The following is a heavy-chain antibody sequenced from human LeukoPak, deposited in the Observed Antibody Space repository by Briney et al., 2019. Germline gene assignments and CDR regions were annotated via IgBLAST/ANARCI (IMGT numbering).Heavy chain of an antibody. Sequence: GGSLRLSCAASGFTFSSYSMSWVRQAPGKGLEWVANIKQDGSEKYYVDSVKGRFTISRHNAKNSLYLQMNSLRAEDTAVYYCAVRPESTYYYYYYMDVWGKGTTVTVSS. CDR3: AVRPESTYYYYYYMDV. CDR1: GFTFSSYS. V-gene: IGHV3-7*01. CDR2: IKQDGSEK. J-gene: IGHJ6*03.